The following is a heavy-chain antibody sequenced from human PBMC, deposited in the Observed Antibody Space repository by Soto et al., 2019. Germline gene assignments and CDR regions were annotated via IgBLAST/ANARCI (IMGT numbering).Heavy chain of an antibody. V-gene: IGHV1-8*01. CDR1: GDTFSSYN. J-gene: IGHJ6*02. CDR2: MNPNSGNT. CDR3: ARGRNGMDV. Sequence: QVQLVQSGAEVKKPGASVKVSCKASGDTFSSYNIKWVRQATGQGLEWMGWMNPNSGNTGYAQKFQGLVSMIRNTSITTTYMELSRLRFEATAVYYCARGRNGMDVWGQGTTVTVSS.